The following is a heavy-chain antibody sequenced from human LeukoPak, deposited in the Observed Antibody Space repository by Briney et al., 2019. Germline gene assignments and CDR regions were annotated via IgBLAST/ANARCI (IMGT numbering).Heavy chain of an antibody. D-gene: IGHD6-19*01. Sequence: SETLSLTCTVSGGSISSGGYYWSWIRQHPGKGLEWIGYIYHSGSTYYNPSLKSRVTISVDTSKNQFSLKLSSVTAADTAVYYCARDDSSGWYHAFDIWGQGTMVTVSS. CDR3: ARDDSSGWYHAFDI. V-gene: IGHV4-31*03. CDR2: IYHSGST. CDR1: GGSISSGGYY. J-gene: IGHJ3*02.